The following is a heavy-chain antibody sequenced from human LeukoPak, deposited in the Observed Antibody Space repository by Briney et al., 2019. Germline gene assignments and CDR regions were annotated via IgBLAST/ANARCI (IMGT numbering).Heavy chain of an antibody. V-gene: IGHV3-23*01. Sequence: GGSLRLSCAASGFTLSSYAMHWVRQAPGKGLEWVSAISGSGGSTYYADSVKGRFTISRDNSKNTLYLQMNSLRAEDTAVYYCAKGLHFDHPYYFDYWGQGTLVTVSS. CDR1: GFTLSSYA. D-gene: IGHD3-9*01. CDR2: ISGSGGST. J-gene: IGHJ4*02. CDR3: AKGLHFDHPYYFDY.